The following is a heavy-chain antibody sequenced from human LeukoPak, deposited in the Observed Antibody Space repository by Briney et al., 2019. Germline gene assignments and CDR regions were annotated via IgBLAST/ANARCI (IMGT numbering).Heavy chain of an antibody. J-gene: IGHJ4*02. Sequence: GESLKISCMGSGYSFSNYWIGWARQMPGKGLEWMGIIYPDESNIRYSPSFQGQVTISADKSISTAYLQWSSLKASDTAMYYCARRVDSGKAFDYWGQGTLVTVSS. CDR1: GYSFSNYW. CDR2: IYPDESNI. V-gene: IGHV5-51*01. CDR3: ARRVDSGKAFDY. D-gene: IGHD1-26*01.